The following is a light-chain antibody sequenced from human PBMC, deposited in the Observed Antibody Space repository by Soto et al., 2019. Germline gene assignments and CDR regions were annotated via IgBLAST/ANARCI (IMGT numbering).Light chain of an antibody. CDR2: DVS. CDR3: SSYTITSTLV. J-gene: IGLJ1*01. V-gene: IGLV2-14*01. CDR1: SSDVGGYNY. Sequence: QSVLTQPASVSGSPGRSITMSCTGTSSDVGGYNYVSWYQQHPGKAPKLMIYDVSNRPSGLSNRFFASKSGNTASLTISGLQAEDEADYYCSSYTITSTLVFGTGTKLTVL.